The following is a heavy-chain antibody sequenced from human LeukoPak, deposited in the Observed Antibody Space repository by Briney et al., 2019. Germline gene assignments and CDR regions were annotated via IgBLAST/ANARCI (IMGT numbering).Heavy chain of an antibody. Sequence: ASVKVSCKASGYTFTGYYMHWVRQAPGQGLEWMGWINPNSGGTNYAQKFQGRVTMTRDTSISTAYMELSRLRSDDTAVYYCARANQRITIFGVVMGSRFDYWGQGTLVTVSS. J-gene: IGHJ4*02. D-gene: IGHD3-3*01. CDR2: INPNSGGT. CDR1: GYTFTGYY. CDR3: ARANQRITIFGVVMGSRFDY. V-gene: IGHV1-2*02.